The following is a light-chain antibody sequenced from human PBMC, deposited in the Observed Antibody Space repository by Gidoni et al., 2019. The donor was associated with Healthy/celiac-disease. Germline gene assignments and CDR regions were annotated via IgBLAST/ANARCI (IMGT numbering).Light chain of an antibody. CDR3: SSYTSSSTVV. CDR1: SSDVGGYNC. V-gene: IGLV2-14*01. J-gene: IGLJ2*01. CDR2: EVS. Sequence: QSALTQPASVSGSPGPSITISCTGTSSDVGGYNCVSWYQQHPGKAPKLMIYEVSNRPSGVPDRFSGSKSGNTASLTISGLQAEDEADYYCSSYTSSSTVVFGGGTKLTVL.